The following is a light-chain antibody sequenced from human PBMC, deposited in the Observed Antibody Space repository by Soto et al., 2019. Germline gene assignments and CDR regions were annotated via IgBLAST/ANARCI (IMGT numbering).Light chain of an antibody. J-gene: IGKJ1*01. CDR1: HSVSSNY. Sequence: IVLTQSPATLSLSPGERATLSCGASHSVSSNYLAWYQQKRGLAPRLLIYDASIRATGIPDRFSGSGSGTEFTLTISSLQSEDFAVYYCQQYNNWPPWTFGQGTKVDIK. V-gene: IGKV3D-20*01. CDR2: DAS. CDR3: QQYNNWPPWT.